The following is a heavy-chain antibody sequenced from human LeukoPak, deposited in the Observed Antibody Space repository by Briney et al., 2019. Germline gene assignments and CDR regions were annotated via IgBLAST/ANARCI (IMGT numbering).Heavy chain of an antibody. J-gene: IGHJ6*02. V-gene: IGHV3-23*01. CDR1: GFTFSSYA. D-gene: IGHD3-3*01. CDR2: ISGGGGNA. Sequence: GSLRLSCAASGFTFSSYAMRWVRQAPGKGLEWVSAISGGGGNAYYADSVKDRFTISRDNSKNTLYLQMNSLRAEDTAVYHCAKTDIWSGYGMDVWGQGTTVTVSS. CDR3: AKTDIWSGYGMDV.